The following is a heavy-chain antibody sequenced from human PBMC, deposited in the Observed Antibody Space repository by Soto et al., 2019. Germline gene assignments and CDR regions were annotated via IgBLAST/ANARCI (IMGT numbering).Heavy chain of an antibody. CDR1: GFSLSTSGVG. Sequence: QITLKESGPTLVKPTQTLTLTCTFSGFSLSTSGVGVGWIRQPPGKALEWLGFIYWDEDKRYSPSLKSRLTITKHTSKSPVVLTMTNMDPVDTATYYCAHVFTSLAPFDSWGQGTLVTVSA. J-gene: IGHJ4*02. D-gene: IGHD3-10*02. CDR3: AHVFTSLAPFDS. CDR2: IYWDEDK. V-gene: IGHV2-5*02.